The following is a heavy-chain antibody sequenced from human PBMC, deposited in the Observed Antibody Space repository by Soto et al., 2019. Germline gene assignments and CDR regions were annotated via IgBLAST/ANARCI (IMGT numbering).Heavy chain of an antibody. CDR2: ITPMFGTP. CDR3: ARDGTLYDSRAYYYLY. CDR1: GGPFISTT. D-gene: IGHD3-22*01. J-gene: IGHJ4*02. V-gene: IGHV1-69*13. Sequence: SVKVSCKASGGPFISTTITWVRQAPGQGLEWMGGITPMFGTPDYAQKFRGRVTITADESTSTAYMELSSLRSEDTAMYFCARDGTLYDSRAYYYLYWGQGTLVTVSS.